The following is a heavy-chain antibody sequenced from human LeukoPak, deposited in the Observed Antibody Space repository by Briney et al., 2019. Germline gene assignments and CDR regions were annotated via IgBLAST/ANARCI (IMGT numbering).Heavy chain of an antibody. J-gene: IGHJ4*02. CDR3: ARGYDYVWGSYRSHYFDY. Sequence: GSLRLSCAASGFTFSSYWMSWVRQAPGKGLEWVANIRQDGSEKYYVDSVKGRFTISRDNAKNSLYLQMNSLRAEDTAVYYCARGYDYVWGSYRSHYFDYWGQGTLVTVSS. CDR1: GFTFSSYW. V-gene: IGHV3-7*01. D-gene: IGHD3-16*02. CDR2: IRQDGSEK.